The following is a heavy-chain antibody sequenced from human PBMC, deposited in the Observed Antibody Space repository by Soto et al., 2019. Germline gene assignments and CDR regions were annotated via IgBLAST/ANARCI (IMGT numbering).Heavy chain of an antibody. Sequence: GGSLRLSCAASGFTFSSYAMHGVRQAPGKGLEWVAVISYDGSNKYYADSVKGRFTISRDNSKNTLYLQMNSLRAEDTAVYYCARDSGEGAAAGTYWGQGTLVTVSS. CDR1: GFTFSSYA. V-gene: IGHV3-30-3*01. D-gene: IGHD6-13*01. J-gene: IGHJ4*02. CDR3: ARDSGEGAAAGTY. CDR2: ISYDGSNK.